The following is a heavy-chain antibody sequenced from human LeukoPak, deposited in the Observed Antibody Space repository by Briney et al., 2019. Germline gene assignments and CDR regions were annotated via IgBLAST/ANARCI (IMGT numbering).Heavy chain of an antibody. J-gene: IGHJ5*02. CDR3: ARKRLGMTCYLNSSRNWFDP. V-gene: IGHV1-2*02. CDR1: GYTFTGYY. CDR2: INPNSGGT. Sequence: ASVKVSCKASGYTFTGYYMRWVRQAPGQGLEWMGWINPNSGGTNYAQNFQGSITMTRDPSISTAYLVLSTLRSGDTAVYYCARKRLGMTCYLNSSRNWFDPWGQGTLVTVSS. D-gene: IGHD3-9*01.